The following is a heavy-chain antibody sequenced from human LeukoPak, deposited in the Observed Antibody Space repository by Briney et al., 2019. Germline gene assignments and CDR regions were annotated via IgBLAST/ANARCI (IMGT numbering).Heavy chain of an antibody. Sequence: ASVKVSCKASGYSFNKFGISWVRQAPVQGLVWMGWISGNNGNTDSAQKFQDRVTMTTDNSMSTAYLEVRSLRSDDTAVYFCVRVGSAYGDPLEFDFWGQGTLVILS. CDR1: GYSFNKFG. V-gene: IGHV1-18*01. CDR2: ISGNNGNT. J-gene: IGHJ4*02. CDR3: VRVGSAYGDPLEFDF. D-gene: IGHD4-17*01.